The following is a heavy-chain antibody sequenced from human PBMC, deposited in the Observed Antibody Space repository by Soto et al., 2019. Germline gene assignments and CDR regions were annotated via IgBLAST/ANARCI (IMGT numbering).Heavy chain of an antibody. D-gene: IGHD3-22*01. CDR1: GFKFRNYA. CDR3: ARAHTMMILDRFDP. V-gene: IGHV3-33*01. Sequence: LRLSCAASGFKFRNYAIHWVRQAPGKGLEWLAVIWFDGSKKYYADSVKGLFTISRDNSKNTVYLDMNSLTADDSGVFYCARAHTMMILDRFDPWGHGTLVTVSS. J-gene: IGHJ5*02. CDR2: IWFDGSKK.